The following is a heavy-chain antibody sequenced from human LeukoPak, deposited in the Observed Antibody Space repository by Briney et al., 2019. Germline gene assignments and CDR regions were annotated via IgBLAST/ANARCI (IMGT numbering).Heavy chain of an antibody. CDR2: IYYRGGT. J-gene: IGHJ4*02. Sequence: SETLSLTCTVSGGSISSYYWSWIRQPPGKGLEWIGSIYYRGGTYFNPSLKSPLTISVDTSKNQCSLRLSSVTATDTAVYYCASDSRGYYVFDYWGQGALVTVSS. D-gene: IGHD3-22*01. V-gene: IGHV4-59*05. CDR1: GGSISSYY. CDR3: ASDSRGYYVFDY.